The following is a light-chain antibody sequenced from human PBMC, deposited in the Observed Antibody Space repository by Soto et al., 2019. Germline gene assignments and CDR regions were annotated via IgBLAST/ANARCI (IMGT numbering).Light chain of an antibody. J-gene: IGKJ3*01. CDR3: HQYNSWPRGT. CDR1: QSLLHITGETF. Sequence: DVVMTQTPLSLSVTPGQPASISCKSSQSLLHITGETFLFWYLQKPGQSPQLLIYEVSTRVSGVPDRFSGSGSGTAFTLTISSLQSEDSAIYFCHQYNSWPRGTFGPGTKVEIK. CDR2: EVS. V-gene: IGKV2-29*01.